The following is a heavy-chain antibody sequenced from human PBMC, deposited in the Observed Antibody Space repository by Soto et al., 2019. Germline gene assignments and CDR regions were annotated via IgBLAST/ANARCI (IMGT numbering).Heavy chain of an antibody. CDR3: ARHTPPTDF. CDR2: ISAYNTNT. Sequence: QVQLVQSGAEVKKPGASVKVSCKTSGYTFTSYHISWVRQAPGQGLEWMGWISAYNTNTNYAQKFQGRVTMTTDTLKSTAYMDLRSLRSDDPAVYSGARHTPPTDFWGQGTLVTVSS. CDR1: GYTFTSYH. J-gene: IGHJ4*02. V-gene: IGHV1-18*01.